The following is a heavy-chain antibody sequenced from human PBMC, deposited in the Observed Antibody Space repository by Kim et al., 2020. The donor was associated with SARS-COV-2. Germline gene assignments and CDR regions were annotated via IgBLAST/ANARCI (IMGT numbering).Heavy chain of an antibody. CDR3: ARDNQSTVFGVVIIRGRAGDAFDI. D-gene: IGHD3-3*01. Sequence: GGSLRLSCAASGFTFSSYSMNWVRQAPGKGLEWVSSISSSSSYIYYADSVKGRFTISRDNAKNSLYLQMNSLRAEDTAVYYCARDNQSTVFGVVIIRGRAGDAFDIWGQGTMVTVSS. V-gene: IGHV3-21*01. CDR1: GFTFSSYS. CDR2: ISSSSSYI. J-gene: IGHJ3*02.